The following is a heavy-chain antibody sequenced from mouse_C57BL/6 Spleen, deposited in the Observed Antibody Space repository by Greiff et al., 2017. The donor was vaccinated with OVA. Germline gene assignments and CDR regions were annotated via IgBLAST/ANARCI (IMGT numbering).Heavy chain of an antibody. CDR3: ARAGDGYYGFAY. J-gene: IGHJ3*01. V-gene: IGHV3-1*01. D-gene: IGHD2-3*01. CDR1: GYSITSGYD. CDR2: ISYSGST. Sequence: EVKLQESGPGMVKPSQSLSLTCTVTGYSITSGYDWHWIRHFPGNKLEWMGYISYSGSTNYNPSLKSRISITHDTSKNHFFLKLNSVTTEDTATYYCARAGDGYYGFAYGGQGTLVTVSA.